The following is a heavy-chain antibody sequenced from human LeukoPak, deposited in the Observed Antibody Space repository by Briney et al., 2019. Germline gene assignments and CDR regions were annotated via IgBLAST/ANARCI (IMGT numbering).Heavy chain of an antibody. J-gene: IGHJ4*02. CDR3: ARDKRSGPPDY. Sequence: GGSLRLSCAASGFTFSSYSMNWVRQAPGKGLEWVSSISSSSSYIYYADPVKGRFTISRDNAKNSLYLQMNSLRAEDTAVYYCARDKRSGPPDYWGQGTLVTVSS. V-gene: IGHV3-21*01. CDR1: GFTFSSYS. D-gene: IGHD2-15*01. CDR2: ISSSSSYI.